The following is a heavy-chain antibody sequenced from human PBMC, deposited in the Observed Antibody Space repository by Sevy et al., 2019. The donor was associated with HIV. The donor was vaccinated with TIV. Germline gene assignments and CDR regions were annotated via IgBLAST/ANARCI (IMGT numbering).Heavy chain of an antibody. CDR2: INHSGST. CDR1: GGSFSGYY. D-gene: IGHD2-2*01. V-gene: IGHV4-34*01. Sequence: SETLSLTCAVYGGSFSGYYWSWIRQPPGKGLEWIGKINHSGSTNYNPSLKSRVTISVDTSKNQFSLKLSSVTAADTAVYYCARGALSEDIPLGYCSSTSCYYFDYWGQGTLVTVSS. CDR3: ARGALSEDIPLGYCSSTSCYYFDY. J-gene: IGHJ4*02.